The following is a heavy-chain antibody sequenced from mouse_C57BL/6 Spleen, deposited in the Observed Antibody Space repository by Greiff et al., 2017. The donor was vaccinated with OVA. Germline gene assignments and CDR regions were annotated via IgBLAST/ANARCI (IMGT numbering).Heavy chain of an antibody. CDR1: GYAFSSYW. Sequence: QVQLKESGAELVKPGASVKISCKASGYAFSSYWMNWVKQRPGKGLEWIGQIYPGDGDTNYNGKFKGKATRTADTSSSTAYMQLSSLTSEDSAVYFCASPIYYGNYGYAMDYWGQGTSVTVSS. CDR3: ASPIYYGNYGYAMDY. CDR2: IYPGDGDT. J-gene: IGHJ4*01. V-gene: IGHV1-80*01. D-gene: IGHD2-1*01.